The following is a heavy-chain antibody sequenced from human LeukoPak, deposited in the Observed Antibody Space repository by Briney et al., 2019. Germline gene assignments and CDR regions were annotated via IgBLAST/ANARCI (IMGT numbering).Heavy chain of an antibody. J-gene: IGHJ4*02. V-gene: IGHV1-2*02. CDR3: ARAIQLWLPFDY. D-gene: IGHD5-18*01. CDR1: GYTFTGYY. Sequence: ASVKVSCKASGYTFTGYYMHWVRQAPGQGLEWMGWINPNSGGTNYAQKFQGRVTMTRDTSISTACMELSRLRSDDTAVYFCARAIQLWLPFDYWGQGTLVTVSS. CDR2: INPNSGGT.